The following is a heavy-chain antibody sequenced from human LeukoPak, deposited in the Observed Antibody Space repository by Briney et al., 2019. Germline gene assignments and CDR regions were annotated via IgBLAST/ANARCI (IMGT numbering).Heavy chain of an antibody. V-gene: IGHV3-30*01. J-gene: IGHJ3*02. Sequence: GRSLRLSCAASGFTFSSYAMHWVRQAPGKGLEWVAVISYDGSNKYYADSVKGRFTISRDNYKNTLYLQMNSLRAEDTAVYYCARGQGSSGAFDIWGQGTMVTVSS. D-gene: IGHD6-6*01. CDR1: GFTFSSYA. CDR2: ISYDGSNK. CDR3: ARGQGSSGAFDI.